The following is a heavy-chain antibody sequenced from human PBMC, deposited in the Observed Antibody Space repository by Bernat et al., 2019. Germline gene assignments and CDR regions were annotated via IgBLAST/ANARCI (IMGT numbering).Heavy chain of an antibody. Sequence: QVQLVQSGAEVKKPGASVKVSCKASGYTFTSYGISWVRQAPGQGLEWMGWISAYNGNTNYVQKLQGRVTMTTDTSTSTAYMELRSLRSDDTAVYYCARVPYTIFGVVTNYYMDVWGKGTTVTVSS. V-gene: IGHV1-18*01. CDR2: ISAYNGNT. D-gene: IGHD3-3*01. CDR1: GYTFTSYG. CDR3: ARVPYTIFGVVTNYYMDV. J-gene: IGHJ6*03.